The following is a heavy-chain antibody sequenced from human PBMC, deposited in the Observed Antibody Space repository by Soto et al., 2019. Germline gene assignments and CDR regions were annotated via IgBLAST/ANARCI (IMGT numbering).Heavy chain of an antibody. Sequence: GGSLRLSCAASGFTFGSYAMSWVRQAPGKGLEWVSAISGSGGSTYYADSVKGRFTISRDNSKNTLYLQMNSLRAEDTAVYYCAKGAIFGVAGDHAFEHSVQDNMLTISS. CDR2: ISGSGGST. J-gene: IGHJ4*01. CDR3: AKGAIFGVAGDHAFEH. D-gene: IGHD3-3*01. V-gene: IGHV3-23*01. CDR1: GFTFGSYA.